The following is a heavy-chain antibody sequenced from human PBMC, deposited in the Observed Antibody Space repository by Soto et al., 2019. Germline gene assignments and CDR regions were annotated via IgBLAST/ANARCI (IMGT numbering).Heavy chain of an antibody. J-gene: IGHJ6*02. CDR3: ARSHVKEQLVADYYGMDV. Sequence: ASVKVSCKASGGTFSSYAISWVRQAPGQGLEWMGGIIPIFGTANYAQKFQGRVTITADESTSTAYMELSSLRSEDTAVYYCARSHVKEQLVADYYGMDVWGQGTTVTVSS. CDR2: IIPIFGTA. CDR1: GGTFSSYA. D-gene: IGHD6-6*01. V-gene: IGHV1-69*13.